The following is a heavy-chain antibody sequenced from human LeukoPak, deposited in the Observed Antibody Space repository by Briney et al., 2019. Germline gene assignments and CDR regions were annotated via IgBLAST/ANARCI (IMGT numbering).Heavy chain of an antibody. CDR2: ISPNGGRT. CDR3: AKDIGSYYDY. CDR1: GFTFNTYA. Sequence: GGSLRLSCAASGFTFNTYAMHWVRQAPGKGLEYVSAISPNGGRTHYAKSVKGRFTISRDNSKNTLYLEMNSLRAEDTAVYYCAKDIGSYYDYWGQGILVTVSS. J-gene: IGHJ4*02. D-gene: IGHD3-10*01. V-gene: IGHV3-64*01.